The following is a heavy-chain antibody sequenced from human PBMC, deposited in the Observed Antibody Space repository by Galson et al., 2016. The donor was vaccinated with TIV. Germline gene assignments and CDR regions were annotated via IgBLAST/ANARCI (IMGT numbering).Heavy chain of an antibody. D-gene: IGHD7-27*01. Sequence: SVKVSCEASGGTFSSYVFNWLRQAPGQGLEWMGGVVPIFTTKNFPQKFKGRLTITTDESTSTAYMELSRLRSDDTAVYYCARDRPPGARHAWGQGLLVTVSS. CDR2: VVPIFTTK. J-gene: IGHJ5*02. CDR3: ARDRPPGARHA. V-gene: IGHV1-69*05. CDR1: GGTFSSYV.